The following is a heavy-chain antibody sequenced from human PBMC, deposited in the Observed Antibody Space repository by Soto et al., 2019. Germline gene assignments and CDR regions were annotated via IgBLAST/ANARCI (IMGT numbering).Heavy chain of an antibody. Sequence: VGSLRLSCAASGFTFSSYAMSWVRQAPGKGLEWVSAISGSGGSTYYADSVKGRFTISRDNSKNTLYLQMNSLRAEDTAVYYCAKGSGYDRYYYYYYGMDVWGQGTTVTVSS. CDR2: ISGSGGST. CDR3: AKGSGYDRYYYYYYGMDV. CDR1: GFTFSSYA. J-gene: IGHJ6*02. V-gene: IGHV3-23*01. D-gene: IGHD5-12*01.